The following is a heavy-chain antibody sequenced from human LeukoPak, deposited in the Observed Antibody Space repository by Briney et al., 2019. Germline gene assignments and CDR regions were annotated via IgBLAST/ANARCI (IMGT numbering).Heavy chain of an antibody. CDR2: IYYSGST. Sequence: SETLSLTCTVSGGSISSYYWSWIRQPPGKGLEWIGYIYYSGSTNYNPSLKSRVTISVDTSKNQFSLKLSSVTAADTAVYYCARGQWLPVFDFWGQGTLVTVSS. V-gene: IGHV4-59*01. D-gene: IGHD3-22*01. CDR1: GGSISSYY. CDR3: ARGQWLPVFDF. J-gene: IGHJ4*02.